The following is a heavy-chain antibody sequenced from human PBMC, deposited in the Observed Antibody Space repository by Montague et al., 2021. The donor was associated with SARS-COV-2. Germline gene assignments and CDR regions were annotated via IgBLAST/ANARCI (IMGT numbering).Heavy chain of an antibody. CDR3: ANLWVIEEVTIFGVVTTHNWFDP. J-gene: IGHJ5*02. D-gene: IGHD3-3*01. V-gene: IGHV3-23*01. CDR2: ISGSGGST. CDR1: GFTFSSYA. Sequence: SLRLSCAASGFTFSSYAMSWVRQAPGKGLEWVSAISGSGGSTYYTDSVKGRFTISRDNSKNTLYLQMNSLRAEDTAVYYCANLWVIEEVTIFGVVTTHNWFDPWGQGTLVTVSS.